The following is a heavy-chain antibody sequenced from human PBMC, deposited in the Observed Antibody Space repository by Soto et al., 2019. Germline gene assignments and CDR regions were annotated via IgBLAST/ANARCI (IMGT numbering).Heavy chain of an antibody. CDR2: ITDNGGRT. Sequence: PGGSLRLSCAASGFTFSRDRMSWVRQPPGKGLEWVSLITDNGGRTYYADSVKGRFTISRDNTKNTLFLQMSSLRAEDTAVYYCAKERATTTAFDYWGQGALVTVSS. V-gene: IGHV3-23*01. CDR3: AKERATTTAFDY. D-gene: IGHD4-17*01. CDR1: GFTFSRDR. J-gene: IGHJ4*02.